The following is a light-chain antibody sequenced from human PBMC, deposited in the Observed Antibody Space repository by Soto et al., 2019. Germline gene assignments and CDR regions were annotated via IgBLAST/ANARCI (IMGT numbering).Light chain of an antibody. Sequence: NFMLTQPHSVSESPGKTVTISCTRSSGSIASYYVQWYQQRPGSSPTTVIYEDNQRPSGVPDRFSGSIDSSSNSASLTISGLKTEDEADYYWQSYDSSKHVVFGGGTTLTVL. J-gene: IGLJ2*01. V-gene: IGLV6-57*01. CDR2: EDN. CDR3: QSYDSSKHVV. CDR1: SGSIASYY.